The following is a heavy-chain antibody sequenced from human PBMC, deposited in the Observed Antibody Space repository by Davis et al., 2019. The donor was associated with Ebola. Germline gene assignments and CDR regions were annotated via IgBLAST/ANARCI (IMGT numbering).Heavy chain of an antibody. V-gene: IGHV3-64D*08. J-gene: IGHJ4*02. CDR1: GFTFSSYA. Sequence: GESLKISCAASGFTFSSYAMHWVRQAPGKGLEYVSAISSNGGSTYYADSVKGRFTISRDNSKNTLYLQMSSLRAEDTAVYYCVRAYYGASYRGQGTLVTVSS. D-gene: IGHD4-17*01. CDR2: ISSNGGST. CDR3: VRAYYGASY.